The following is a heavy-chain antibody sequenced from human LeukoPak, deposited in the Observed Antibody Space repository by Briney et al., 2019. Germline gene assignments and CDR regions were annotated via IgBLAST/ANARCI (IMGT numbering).Heavy chain of an antibody. Sequence: GASVKVSCKASGYTFASYDINWVRQATGQGLEWMGWMNPNSGNTGYAQKFQGRVTMTRNTSISTAYMELSSLRSDDTAVYYCARWGCSTISCYSRYWGQGTLVTVSS. D-gene: IGHD2-2*01. CDR1: GYTFASYD. CDR3: ARWGCSTISCYSRY. V-gene: IGHV1-8*02. CDR2: MNPNSGNT. J-gene: IGHJ4*02.